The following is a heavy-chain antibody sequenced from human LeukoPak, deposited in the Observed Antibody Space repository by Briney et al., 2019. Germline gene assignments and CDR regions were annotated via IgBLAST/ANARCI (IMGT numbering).Heavy chain of an antibody. CDR2: IYYSGST. Sequence: SETLSLTCTVSGGSISSYYWSWIRQPPGKGLECIGYIYYSGSTNYNPSLKSRVTISVDTSKNQFSLKLSSVTAADTAVYYCARDDPRTTNYGMDVWGKGTTVTVSS. D-gene: IGHD1-1*01. CDR3: ARDDPRTTNYGMDV. V-gene: IGHV4-59*01. J-gene: IGHJ6*04. CDR1: GGSISSYY.